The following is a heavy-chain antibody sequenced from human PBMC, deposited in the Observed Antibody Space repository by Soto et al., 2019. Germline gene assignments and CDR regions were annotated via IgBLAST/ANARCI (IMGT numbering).Heavy chain of an antibody. J-gene: IGHJ4*02. CDR1: GYTFTSYA. Sequence: ASVKVSCKASGYTFTSYAMHWVRQAPGQRLEWMGWINAGNGNTKYSQKFQGRVTITRDTSASTAYVELSSLRSEDTAVYYCARDWVVPAGFDFWGQGTLVTVSS. CDR2: INAGNGNT. D-gene: IGHD2-2*01. CDR3: ARDWVVPAGFDF. V-gene: IGHV1-3*01.